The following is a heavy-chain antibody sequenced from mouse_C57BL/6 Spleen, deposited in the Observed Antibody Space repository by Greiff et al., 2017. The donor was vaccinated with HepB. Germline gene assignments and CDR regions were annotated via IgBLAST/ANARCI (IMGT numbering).Heavy chain of an antibody. Sequence: VKLVESEGGLVQPGSSMKLSCTASGFTFSDYYMAWVRQVPEKGLEWVANINYDGSSTYYLDSLKSRFIISRDNAKNILYLQMSSLKSEDTATYYCARDRYYGSSYDWYFDVWGTGTTVTVSS. J-gene: IGHJ1*03. CDR1: GFTFSDYY. CDR2: INYDGSST. V-gene: IGHV5-16*01. D-gene: IGHD1-1*01. CDR3: ARDRYYGSSYDWYFDV.